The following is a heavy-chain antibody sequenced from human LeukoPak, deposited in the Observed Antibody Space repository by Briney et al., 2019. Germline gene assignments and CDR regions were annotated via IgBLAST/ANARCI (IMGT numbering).Heavy chain of an antibody. J-gene: IGHJ5*02. V-gene: IGHV3-21*01. CDR2: ISSSSSYI. Sequence: GGSLRLSCAASGFTFSSYSMNWVRQAPGKGLEWVSSISSSSSYIYYADSVKGRFTISRDNAKNSLYLQMNSLRAEDTAVYYCARDPNPYDSSGYYGPYNWFDPWGQGTLVTVSS. D-gene: IGHD3-22*01. CDR3: ARDPNPYDSSGYYGPYNWFDP. CDR1: GFTFSSYS.